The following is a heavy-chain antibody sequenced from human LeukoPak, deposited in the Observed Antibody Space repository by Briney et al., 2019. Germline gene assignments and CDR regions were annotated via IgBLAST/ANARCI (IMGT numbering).Heavy chain of an antibody. D-gene: IGHD1-26*01. J-gene: IGHJ4*02. Sequence: SETLSLTCTVSGGSISSYYWNWIRQPPGKGLEWIGYIYYSGSTNYNPSLKSRVTISVDTSKNQFSLKLSSVTAADTAVYYCARAAYSGSYHSDYWGQETLVTVSS. CDR3: ARAAYSGSYHSDY. CDR1: GGSISSYY. V-gene: IGHV4-59*01. CDR2: IYYSGST.